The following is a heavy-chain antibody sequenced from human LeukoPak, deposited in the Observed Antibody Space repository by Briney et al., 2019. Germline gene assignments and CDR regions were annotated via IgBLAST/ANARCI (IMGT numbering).Heavy chain of an antibody. V-gene: IGHV3-23*01. CDR3: AKYGLYDILTGYSSSHFDY. CDR2: ISGGAIST. Sequence: GGSLRLSCAASGFIFSSYAMSWVRQAPGKGLEWVSAISGGAISTYYADSVKGRFTISRDNSKNTLYLQMNSLRAEDTAVYYCAKYGLYDILTGYSSSHFDYWGRGTLVTVSS. CDR1: GFIFSSYA. D-gene: IGHD3-9*01. J-gene: IGHJ4*02.